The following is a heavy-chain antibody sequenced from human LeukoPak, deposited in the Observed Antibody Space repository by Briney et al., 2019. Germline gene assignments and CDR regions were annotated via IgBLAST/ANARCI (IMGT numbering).Heavy chain of an antibody. D-gene: IGHD3-3*01. Sequence: SETLSLTCAVYGGSFSGYYWSWIRQPPGKGLEWIGEINHSGSTNYNPSLKSRVTISVDTSKNQFSLKLNSVTAADTAVYYCARKFNVLRFLEWATAWFDPWGQGTLVTVSS. CDR3: ARKFNVLRFLEWATAWFDP. CDR1: GGSFSGYY. V-gene: IGHV4-34*01. CDR2: INHSGST. J-gene: IGHJ5*02.